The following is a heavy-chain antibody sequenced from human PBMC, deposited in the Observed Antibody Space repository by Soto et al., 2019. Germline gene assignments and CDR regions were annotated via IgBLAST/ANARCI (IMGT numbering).Heavy chain of an antibody. CDR3: GRCRTESYAMDV. CDR1: GYSFTSYG. J-gene: IGHJ6*02. V-gene: IGHV1-18*01. D-gene: IGHD2-8*02. Sequence: GASVKVSCKASGYSFTSYGIAWVRQAPGQGPEWMGWISPYNGRTIYVQNVKGRVVMTTEKSTNTVYMELRSLRSDDSAMYYCGRCRTESYAMDVWGQGTTVTVSS. CDR2: ISPYNGRT.